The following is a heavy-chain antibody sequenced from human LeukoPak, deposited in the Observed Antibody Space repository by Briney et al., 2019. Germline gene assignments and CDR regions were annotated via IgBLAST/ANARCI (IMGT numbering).Heavy chain of an antibody. J-gene: IGHJ4*02. D-gene: IGHD2-15*01. CDR1: GFSLSTNGVA. Sequence: SGPTLVKPTQTLTLTCTVSGFSLSTNGVAVGWIRQPPGKALEWLGMIFWNDEMRYSPSLKSRLSINKDTSKSQVVLTMTNMDPVDTATYYCAHSVRTYSYVNDYWGQGSLVTVSS. CDR2: IFWNDEM. V-gene: IGHV2-5*01. CDR3: AHSVRTYSYVNDY.